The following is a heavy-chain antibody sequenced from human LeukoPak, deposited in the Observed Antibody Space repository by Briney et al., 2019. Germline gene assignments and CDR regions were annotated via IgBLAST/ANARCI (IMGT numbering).Heavy chain of an antibody. CDR3: ARSPSIVRSPPDY. CDR1: GYTFSSFD. V-gene: IGHV1-8*03. Sequence: ASVKVSCKASGYTFSSFDIHWVRQATGQGLEWMGWMNPNSGNAGYTQKFQGRLTITRNTSITTAYMELSSLRSEDTAVYYCARSPSIVRSPPDYWGQGTLVTVSS. CDR2: MNPNSGNA. D-gene: IGHD1-26*01. J-gene: IGHJ4*02.